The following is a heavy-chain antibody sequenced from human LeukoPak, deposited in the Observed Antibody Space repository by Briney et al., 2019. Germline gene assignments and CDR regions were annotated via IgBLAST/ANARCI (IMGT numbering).Heavy chain of an antibody. CDR3: AREGVVYYGSGRFFDY. CDR2: IYTSGST. V-gene: IGHV4-4*07. Sequence: NPSETLSLTCTVSGGSISSYYWSWIRQPAGKGLEWIWRIYTSGSTNYNPSLKSRVTMSVDTSKNQFSLKLSSVTAADTAAYYCAREGVVYYGSGRFFDYRGQGTLVTVSS. CDR1: GGSISSYY. J-gene: IGHJ4*02. D-gene: IGHD3-10*01.